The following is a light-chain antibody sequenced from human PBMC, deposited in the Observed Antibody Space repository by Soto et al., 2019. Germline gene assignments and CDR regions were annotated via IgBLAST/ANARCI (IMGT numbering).Light chain of an antibody. CDR2: DAS. CDR1: QSVSSY. Sequence: EIVFTQSPATLYLSPGERATLSCRASQSVSSYLAWYQQKPGQAPRLLIYDASNRATGIPARFSGSWSGTDFTLTISSLEPEDFAVYYCQQRSNPITFGQGTRLE. J-gene: IGKJ5*01. V-gene: IGKV3-11*01. CDR3: QQRSNPIT.